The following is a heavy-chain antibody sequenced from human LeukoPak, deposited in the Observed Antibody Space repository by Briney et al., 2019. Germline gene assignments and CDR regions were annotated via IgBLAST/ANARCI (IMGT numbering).Heavy chain of an antibody. D-gene: IGHD5-12*01. Sequence: SETLSLTCAVYGGSFSGYYWSWIRQPPGKGLEWIGEINHSGSTNYNPSLKSQVTISVDTSKNQFSLKLSSVTAADTAVYYCARKVATIRRYYYYYYMDVWGKGTTVTVSS. J-gene: IGHJ6*03. CDR2: INHSGST. CDR1: GGSFSGYY. V-gene: IGHV4-34*01. CDR3: ARKVATIRRYYYYYYMDV.